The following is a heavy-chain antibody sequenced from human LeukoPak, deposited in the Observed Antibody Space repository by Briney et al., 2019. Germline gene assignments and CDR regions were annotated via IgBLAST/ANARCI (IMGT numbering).Heavy chain of an antibody. V-gene: IGHV4-30-2*01. J-gene: IGHJ4*02. CDR2: IYHSGST. D-gene: IGHD3-22*01. CDR3: ARGGAYYYDSSGPRLLWDY. Sequence: TLSLTCAVSGGSISSGGYSWSWIRQPPGKGLEWIGYIYHSGSTYYNPSLKSRVTISVDRSKNRFSLKLNSVTAADTAVYYCARGGAYYYDSSGPRLLWDYWGQGTLVTVSS. CDR1: GGSISSGGYS.